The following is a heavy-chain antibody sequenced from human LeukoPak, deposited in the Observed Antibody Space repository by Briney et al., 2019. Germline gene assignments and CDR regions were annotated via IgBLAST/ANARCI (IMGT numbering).Heavy chain of an antibody. CDR2: ISAYNGNT. D-gene: IGHD3-9*01. V-gene: IGHV1-18*01. Sequence: ASVKVSCKTSGFTFTKHGISWVRQAPGQGLEWMGWISAYNGNTNYAQKLQGRVTMTTDTSTSTAYMELRSLRSDDTAVYYCARALDYDILTGPFDYWGQGTLVTVSS. CDR3: ARALDYDILTGPFDY. CDR1: GFTFTKHG. J-gene: IGHJ4*02.